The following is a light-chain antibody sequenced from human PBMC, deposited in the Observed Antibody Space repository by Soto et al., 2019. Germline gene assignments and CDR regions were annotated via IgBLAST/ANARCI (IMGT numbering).Light chain of an antibody. CDR2: EVS. V-gene: IGLV2-14*01. CDR3: SSYTSSSTAV. Sequence: QSALTQPASVSGSPGQSITISCTGTSSDVGGYNYVSWYQHHPAKAPKLMIYEVSNRPSGVSNRFSGSKSGNTASLTISGLQAEDEADYYCSSYTSSSTAVFGGGTQLTVL. CDR1: SSDVGGYNY. J-gene: IGLJ7*01.